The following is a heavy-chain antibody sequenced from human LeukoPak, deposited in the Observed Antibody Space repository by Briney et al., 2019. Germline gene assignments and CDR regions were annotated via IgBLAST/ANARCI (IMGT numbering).Heavy chain of an antibody. CDR1: GGSISSSSYY. D-gene: IGHD4-17*01. CDR3: ARTVGDYVYAFDI. V-gene: IGHV4-39*07. CDR2: IYHSGST. Sequence: SETLSLTCTVSGGSISSSSYYWGWIRQPPGKGLEWIESIYHSGSTYYNPSLKSRVTISVDTSKNQFSLKLSSVTAADTAVYYCARTVGDYVYAFDIWGQGTMVTVSS. J-gene: IGHJ3*02.